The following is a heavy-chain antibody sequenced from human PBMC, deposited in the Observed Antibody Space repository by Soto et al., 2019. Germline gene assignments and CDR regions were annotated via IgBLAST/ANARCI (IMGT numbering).Heavy chain of an antibody. D-gene: IGHD2-2*01. CDR2: IKSKTHGGTT. J-gene: IGHJ4*02. CDR3: TTYQTNPQFDY. V-gene: IGHV3-15*01. CDR1: EFTFSDAW. Sequence: GGSQSLSCAASEFTFSDAWMTWVRQAPGKGLEWVGRIKSKTHGGTTDYAAPVKGRFTISRDDSKNTLYLQMNSLKTEDTAVYYCTTYQTNPQFDYWGQGTLVTVSS.